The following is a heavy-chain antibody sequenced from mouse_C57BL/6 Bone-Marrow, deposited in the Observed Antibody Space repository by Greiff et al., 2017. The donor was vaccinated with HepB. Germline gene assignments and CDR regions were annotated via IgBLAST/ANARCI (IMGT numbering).Heavy chain of an antibody. V-gene: IGHV5-12*01. D-gene: IGHD1-1*01. J-gene: IGHJ2*01. CDR1: GFTFSDYY. Sequence: DVMLVESGGGLVQPGGSLKLSCAASGFTFSDYYMYWVRQTPEKRLEWVAYISNGGGSTYHPDTVKGRFTNSRDNAKNTLYLQMSRLKSEDTAMYYCARQGRHYYGSSPIDYWGQGTTLTVSS. CDR3: ARQGRHYYGSSPIDY. CDR2: ISNGGGST.